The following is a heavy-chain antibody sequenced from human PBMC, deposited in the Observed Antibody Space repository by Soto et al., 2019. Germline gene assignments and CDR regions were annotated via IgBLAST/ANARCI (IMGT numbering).Heavy chain of an antibody. D-gene: IGHD2-2*02. J-gene: IGHJ6*02. V-gene: IGHV1-69*01. CDR2: TILIFGTA. Sequence: QVQLVQSGAEVKKPGSSVKVSCKASGGTFSSYAISWVRQAPGQGLEWMGGTILIFGTANYAQKFQGRVTITADESTSTAYMELSSLRSEDTAVYYCARTVVPAAIPRPYYYYYGMDVWGQGTTVTVSS. CDR1: GGTFSSYA. CDR3: ARTVVPAAIPRPYYYYYGMDV.